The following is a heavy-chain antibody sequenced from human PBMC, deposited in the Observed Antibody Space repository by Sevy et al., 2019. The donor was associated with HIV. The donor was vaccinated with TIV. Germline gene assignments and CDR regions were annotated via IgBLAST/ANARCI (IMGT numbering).Heavy chain of an antibody. V-gene: IGHV3-15*01. D-gene: IGHD3-22*01. CDR3: TTDTGSSGPS. J-gene: IGHJ3*01. CDR2: IKSKTDGGPT. CDR1: GFTFSNAW. Sequence: GGSLRLSCAASGFTFSNAWMSWVRLAPVKGLEWVGRIKSKTDGGPTDYAAPVKGRFTISRDDSKNTLYLQMNSLKTEDTAAYYCTTDTGSSGPSWGQGTMVTVSS.